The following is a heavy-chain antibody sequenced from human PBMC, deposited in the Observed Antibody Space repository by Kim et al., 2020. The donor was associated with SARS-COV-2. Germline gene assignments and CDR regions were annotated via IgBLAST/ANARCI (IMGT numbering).Heavy chain of an antibody. Sequence: SETLSLTCTVSGGSISSSSYYWGWIRQPPGKGLEWIGSIYYSGSTYYNPSLKSRVTISVDTSKNQFSLKLSSVTAADTAVYYCATQQYDSSGYYVPDEYYFDYWGQGTLVTVSS. V-gene: IGHV4-39*01. CDR3: ATQQYDSSGYYVPDEYYFDY. CDR2: IYYSGST. J-gene: IGHJ4*02. D-gene: IGHD3-22*01. CDR1: GGSISSSSYY.